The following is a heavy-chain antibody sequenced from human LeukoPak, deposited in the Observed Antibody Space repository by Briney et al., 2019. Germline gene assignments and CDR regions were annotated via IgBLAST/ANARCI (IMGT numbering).Heavy chain of an antibody. CDR3: ARDQSGGSTFWYFDL. V-gene: IGHV5-10-1*01. J-gene: IGHJ2*01. D-gene: IGHD4-23*01. CDR1: AYNFANYW. CDR2: IDPSDSYT. Sequence: GESLKISCKGSAYNFANYWISWVRQMPGKGLAWMGRIDPSDSYTDYSPSFQGHVTLSVDKSINTAYLQWSGLKASDTATYYCARDQSGGSTFWYFDLWGRGTLVTVSS.